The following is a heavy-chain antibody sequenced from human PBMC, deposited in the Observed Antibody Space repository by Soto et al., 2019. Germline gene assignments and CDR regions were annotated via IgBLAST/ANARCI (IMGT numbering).Heavy chain of an antibody. J-gene: IGHJ6*02. V-gene: IGHV1-18*01. Sequence: XSVKVSCKASGFPFINYGLNWVRQAPGQGLEWMGWVSANNGHTNYAQNLQGRVSMTTDTSTSTAYMELRGLTFDDTAVYYCARDIESVTAKHFFYYYAMDVWGQGTTVTAP. CDR3: ARDIESVTAKHFFYYYAMDV. D-gene: IGHD2-8*01. CDR1: GFPFINYG. CDR2: VSANNGHT.